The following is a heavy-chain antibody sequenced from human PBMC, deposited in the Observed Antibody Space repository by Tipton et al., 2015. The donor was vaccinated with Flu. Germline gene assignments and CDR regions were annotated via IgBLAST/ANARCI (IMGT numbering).Heavy chain of an antibody. D-gene: IGHD5-12*01. V-gene: IGHV3-7*01. CDR2: MNQDGSEI. CDR1: GFTFSSYW. CDR3: ARDRGYSCFDY. J-gene: IGHJ4*02. Sequence: GSLRLSCAASGFTFSSYWMSWVRQAPGKGLEWVANMNQDGSEINYVDAVKGRFTISRDNAKTSLYLQVKSLRAEDTALYYCARDRGYSCFDYWGQGNLVTVSS.